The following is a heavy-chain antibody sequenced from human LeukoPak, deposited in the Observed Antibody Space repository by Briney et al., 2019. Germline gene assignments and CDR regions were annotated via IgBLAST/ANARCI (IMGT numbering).Heavy chain of an antibody. CDR2: ISAYNGNT. V-gene: IGHV1-18*01. D-gene: IGHD4-17*01. CDR3: ARDRRRLTTVTWGFDY. Sequence: ASVKVSCKTSGYTFTSYGINWVRQAPGQGLEWIGWISAYNGNTNYAQKLQGRVTMTTDTSTSTAYMELRSLRSDDTAVYYCARDRRRLTTVTWGFDYWGQGTLVTVSS. CDR1: GYTFTSYG. J-gene: IGHJ4*02.